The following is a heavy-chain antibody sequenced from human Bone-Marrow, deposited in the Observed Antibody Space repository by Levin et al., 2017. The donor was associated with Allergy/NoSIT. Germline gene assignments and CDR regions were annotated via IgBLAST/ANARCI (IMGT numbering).Heavy chain of an antibody. V-gene: IGHV4-34*01. CDR3: ASYYESSGFYL. CDR2: INDYGSI. Sequence: SQTLSLTCAVYGGSFSGYFWGWIRQPPRKGLEWIGEINDYGSINYNPSLKSRVSMSLDTSKNQFSLNLSSVTAADTAVYYCASYYESSGFYLWGQGTLVAVSS. J-gene: IGHJ4*02. D-gene: IGHD3-22*01. CDR1: GGSFSGYF.